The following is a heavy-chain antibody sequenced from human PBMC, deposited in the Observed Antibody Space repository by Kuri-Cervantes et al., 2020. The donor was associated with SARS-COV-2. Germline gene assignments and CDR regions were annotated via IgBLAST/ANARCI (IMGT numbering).Heavy chain of an antibody. V-gene: IGHV4-39*01. CDR1: GGSISSSSYY. D-gene: IGHD1-26*01. J-gene: IGHJ4*02. CDR2: IYYSGST. CDR3: ARHEWGPYYFDY. Sequence: SETLSLTCTVSGGSISSSSYYWGWIRQPPGKWLEWIGSIYYSGSTYYNPSLKSRVSISVDTSKNQFSLKLSSVTAADTAVYYCARHEWGPYYFDYWGQGNLVTVSS.